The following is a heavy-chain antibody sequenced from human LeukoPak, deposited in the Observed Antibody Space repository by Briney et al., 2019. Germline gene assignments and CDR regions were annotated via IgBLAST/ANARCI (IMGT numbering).Heavy chain of an antibody. J-gene: IGHJ4*02. CDR2: ISRSGDTI. CDR1: GFTFSRYE. D-gene: IGHD3-10*01. V-gene: IGHV3-48*03. CDR3: ARGYASDY. Sequence: GGSLRLSCAASGFTFSRYEMNWVRQAPGKGLEWVSYISRSGDTIYFADSVKGRFTISRDNAKNSLYQQMSSLRAEDTAVYYCARGYASDYWGQGTLVTVSS.